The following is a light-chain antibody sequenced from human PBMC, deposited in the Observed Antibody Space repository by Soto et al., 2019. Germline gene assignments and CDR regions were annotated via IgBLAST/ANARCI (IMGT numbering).Light chain of an antibody. Sequence: QSVLTQPPSASGSPGQSVTISCTGTSSDVGGHDYVSWYQQHPGKVPKLMIYEVNKRPSGVPDRFSGSKSGNTASLTVSGLQAEDEADYYCSSYVTGNSLIFGGGTKVTVL. CDR1: SSDVGGHDY. CDR2: EVN. CDR3: SSYVTGNSLI. J-gene: IGLJ2*01. V-gene: IGLV2-8*01.